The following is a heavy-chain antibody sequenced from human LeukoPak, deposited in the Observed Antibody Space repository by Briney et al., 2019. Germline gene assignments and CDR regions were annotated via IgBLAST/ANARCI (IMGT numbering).Heavy chain of an antibody. CDR2: ISSSSSSTI. D-gene: IGHD1-20*01. Sequence: PGGSLRLSCAASGFTFSSYSMNWVRQAPGKGLEWVSYISSSSSSTIYYADSVKGRFTISRDNAKNSLYLQMNSLRAEDTAVYYCARDLFQYNWNPGSLDYWGQGTLVTVSS. CDR1: GFTFSSYS. V-gene: IGHV3-48*01. CDR3: ARDLFQYNWNPGSLDY. J-gene: IGHJ4*02.